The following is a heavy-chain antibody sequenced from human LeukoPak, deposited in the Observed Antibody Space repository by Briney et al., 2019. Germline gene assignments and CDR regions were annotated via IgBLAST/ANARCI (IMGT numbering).Heavy chain of an antibody. CDR3: AKADVSGSYRNWFDP. CDR2: IYYSSGST. Sequence: SETLSLTCTVSGGSFSDYYWNWTRHPPGRGREWMGNIYYSSGSTNYNPSLQSRVTISVDTSKNQFSLNLYSVTAADTAVYYCAKADVSGSYRNWFDPWGQGTLVTVSS. CDR1: GGSFSDYY. V-gene: IGHV4-59*01. J-gene: IGHJ5*02. D-gene: IGHD1-26*01.